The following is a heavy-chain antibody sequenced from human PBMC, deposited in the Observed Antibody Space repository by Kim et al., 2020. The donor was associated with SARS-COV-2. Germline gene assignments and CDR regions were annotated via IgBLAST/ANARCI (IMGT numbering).Heavy chain of an antibody. Sequence: ASVNVSCKTSGYTFTDYYMHWVRQAPGQGLEWMGWIDPNSGGTRFSQKFQGRVTVTRDTSISTAYMELSGLRSDDTAVYYCSKSRAFDYWGQGTLVTVSS. D-gene: IGHD1-26*01. CDR1: GYTFTDYY. J-gene: IGHJ4*02. CDR2: IDPNSGGT. CDR3: SKSRAFDY. V-gene: IGHV1-2*02.